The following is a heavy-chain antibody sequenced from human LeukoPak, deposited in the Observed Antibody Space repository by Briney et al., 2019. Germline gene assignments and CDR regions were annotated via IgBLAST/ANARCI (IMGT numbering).Heavy chain of an antibody. CDR1: GGSISSSY. J-gene: IGHJ1*01. CDR2: IYYTGST. CDR3: ARHRSPLESFHH. V-gene: IGHV4-59*08. D-gene: IGHD3-3*01. Sequence: SETLSLTCTVSGGSISSSYWSWIRQPPGKGLEWIGYIYYTGSTTYNPSLKSRVTISVDTSKNQFSLKLSSVNAADTAMYYCARHRSPLESFHHWGQGTLVTVSS.